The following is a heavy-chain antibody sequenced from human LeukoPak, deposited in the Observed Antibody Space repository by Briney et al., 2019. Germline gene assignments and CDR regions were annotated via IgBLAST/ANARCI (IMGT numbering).Heavy chain of an antibody. CDR1: GFTFSDYD. CDR3: ARVAKERVGGVYYFDY. Sequence: GSLRLSCAASGFTFSDYDMDWVRQATGKGLEWVSAIGTAGDTYYTGSVKGRFTISRENAKNSLYLQMNSLRAGDTAVYYCARVAKERVGGVYYFDYWGQGNLVTVSS. CDR2: IGTAGDT. D-gene: IGHD1-1*01. V-gene: IGHV3-13*01. J-gene: IGHJ4*02.